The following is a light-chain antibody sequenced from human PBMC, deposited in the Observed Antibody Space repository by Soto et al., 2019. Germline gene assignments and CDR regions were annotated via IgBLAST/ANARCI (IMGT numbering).Light chain of an antibody. CDR1: QSVISY. CDR2: AAS. V-gene: IGKV1-39*01. Sequence: DIQMSQSPSSLSASVGDRVTITCRASQSVISYLNWYQQKPGRAPKLLIFAASSLQSGVPSRFSGSGSGTDFTLTISSLQPEDFATYYWLQTYSTPFTFGPGTKVDIK. J-gene: IGKJ3*01. CDR3: LQTYSTPFT.